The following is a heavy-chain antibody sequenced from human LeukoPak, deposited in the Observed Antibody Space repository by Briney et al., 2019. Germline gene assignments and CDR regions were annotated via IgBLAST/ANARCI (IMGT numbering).Heavy chain of an antibody. Sequence: GASVKVSCKASGYTFSNYFMNWVRQAPGQGLEWMGWINTNTGDPTYAQDFTGRFVFSVDTSVSTAYLQISSLKAEDTAVYYCARAYQPLGGLSFPDSWGQGTLVTVSS. J-gene: IGHJ5*01. D-gene: IGHD3-16*02. V-gene: IGHV7-4-1*02. CDR2: INTNTGDP. CDR1: GYTFSNYF. CDR3: ARAYQPLGGLSFPDS.